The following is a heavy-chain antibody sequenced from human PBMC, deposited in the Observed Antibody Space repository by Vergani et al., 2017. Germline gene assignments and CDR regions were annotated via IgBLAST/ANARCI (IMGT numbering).Heavy chain of an antibody. CDR3: ARVMDRDEASTGYRLEGMDI. J-gene: IGHJ6*02. CDR1: GGSFNTYY. Sequence: QVQLEESGPGLVKPSETLSLTCTVSGGSFNTYYWSWIRQSPGKGLEWIGYIYSTGSTNYNPSLNSRVTMSVDTSKNQFSLKCMSVTAADTAVYFCARVMDRDEASTGYRLEGMDIWGQGTTVTISS. V-gene: IGHV4-59*13. CDR2: IYSTGST. D-gene: IGHD3-9*01.